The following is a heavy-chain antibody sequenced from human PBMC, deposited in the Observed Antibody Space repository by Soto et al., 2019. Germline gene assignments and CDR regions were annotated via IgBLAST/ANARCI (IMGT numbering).Heavy chain of an antibody. CDR2: IYYSGST. CDR1: GGSISSSNW. CDR3: ARDYYGSGSPPLGH. D-gene: IGHD3-10*01. V-gene: IGHV4-4*02. Sequence: SETLSLTCAVSGGSISSSNWWSWVRQPPGKGLEWIGEIYYSGSTNYNSSLKSRVTISVDKSKNQFSLQLRSVTAADTAVYYCARDYYGSGSPPLGHWGQGTLVTVSS. J-gene: IGHJ4*02.